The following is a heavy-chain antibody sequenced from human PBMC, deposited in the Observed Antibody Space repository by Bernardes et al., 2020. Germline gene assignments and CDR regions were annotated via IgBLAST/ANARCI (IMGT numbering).Heavy chain of an antibody. CDR3: ARRADRINHHSSGTRGGYYYYLDV. V-gene: IGHV1-46*01. J-gene: IGHJ6*03. D-gene: IGHD6-19*01. CDR1: GYTFTSYY. CDR2: INPSGGST. Sequence: ASVKVSCKASGYTFTSYYMHWVRQAPGQGLEWMGIINPSGGSTSYAQKVQGRVTMTRDTSTSTVYMELSSLRSEDTAVYYCARRADRINHHSSGTRGGYYYYLDVWRNGTTLTVSS.